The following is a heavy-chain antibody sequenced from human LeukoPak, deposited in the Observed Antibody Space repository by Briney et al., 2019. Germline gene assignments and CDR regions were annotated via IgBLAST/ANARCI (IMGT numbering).Heavy chain of an antibody. CDR3: GRASPLSSLSFDL. J-gene: IGHJ2*01. CDR1: GFTLSGYS. Sequence: PGGSLRLSCVASGFTLSGYSMHWVGQVLGTGLVWVSRVFSGGRTTAYADSVRGRFTISRDNAKNTLYLQMNSLRPEDTAVYYCGRASPLSSLSFDLWGRGTLVTVSP. CDR2: VFSGGRTT. V-gene: IGHV3-74*01. D-gene: IGHD3-16*02.